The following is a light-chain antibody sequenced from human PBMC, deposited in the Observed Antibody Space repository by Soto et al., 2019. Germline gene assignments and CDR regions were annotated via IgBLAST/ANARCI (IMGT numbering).Light chain of an antibody. CDR1: NSDIGSHS. J-gene: IGLJ2*01. Sequence: LTQPPSASGTPGQTVTISCSGSNSDIGSHSVDWYQQFPGTTPRLLINSNDQRPSGVPDRFSGSKSGTSASLAISGLQSEDEADYYCATWADSVNGVVFGGGTKVTVL. V-gene: IGLV1-44*01. CDR3: ATWADSVNGVV. CDR2: SND.